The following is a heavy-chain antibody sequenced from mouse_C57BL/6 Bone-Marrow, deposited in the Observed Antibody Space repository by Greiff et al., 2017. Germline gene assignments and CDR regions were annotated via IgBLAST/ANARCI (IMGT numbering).Heavy chain of an antibody. Sequence: EVHLVESGGGLVQPGGSLKLSCAASGFTFSDYYMYWVRQTPEKRLEWVAYISNGGGSTYYPDTVKGRFTISRDNAKNTLYLQMSRLKSEDTAMYYCARGIYYYGSSYPYWYFDVWGTGTTVTVSS. D-gene: IGHD1-1*01. CDR1: GFTFSDYY. CDR2: ISNGGGST. J-gene: IGHJ1*03. CDR3: ARGIYYYGSSYPYWYFDV. V-gene: IGHV5-12*01.